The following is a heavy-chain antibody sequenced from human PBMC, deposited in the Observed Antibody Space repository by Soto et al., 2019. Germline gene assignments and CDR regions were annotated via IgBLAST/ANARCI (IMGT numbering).Heavy chain of an antibody. D-gene: IGHD1-7*01. CDR3: ARDMGNWNYVRYYYGMDV. V-gene: IGHV1-18*01. CDR1: GYTFTSYG. CDR2: ISAYNGNT. J-gene: IGHJ6*02. Sequence: ASVKVSCKASGYTFTSYGISWVRQAPGQGLEWMGWISAYNGNTNYAQKLQGRVTMTTDTSTSTAYMELRSLRSDDTAVYYCARDMGNWNYVRYYYGMDVWGQGTTVTVSS.